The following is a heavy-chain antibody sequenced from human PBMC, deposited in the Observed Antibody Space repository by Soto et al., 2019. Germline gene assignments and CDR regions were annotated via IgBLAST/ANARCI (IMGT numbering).Heavy chain of an antibody. CDR1: GYSFTNCW. V-gene: IGHV5-51*01. Sequence: PGESLKISCKASGYSFTNCWIGWVRQMPGKGLEWMGIIYPGDSDTTYNPSFQGQVTISADKSISTAYLQWSSLKASDTAMYYCARHADFYNSGSHYSPFDYWGRGTLVTVSS. CDR2: IYPGDSDT. D-gene: IGHD3-10*01. CDR3: ARHADFYNSGSHYSPFDY. J-gene: IGHJ4*02.